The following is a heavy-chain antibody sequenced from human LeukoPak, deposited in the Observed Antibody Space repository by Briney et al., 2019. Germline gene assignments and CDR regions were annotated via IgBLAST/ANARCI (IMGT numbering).Heavy chain of an antibody. CDR2: ISGSGGST. V-gene: IGHV3-23*01. CDR3: AKATYYYGSGSYYNRKYYFDY. D-gene: IGHD3-10*01. J-gene: IGHJ4*02. Sequence: GGSLRLSCAASGFTVSSNYMSWVRQAPGKGLEWVSAISGSGGSTYYADSVKGRFTISRDNSKNTLYLQMNSLRAEDTAVYYCAKATYYYGSGSYYNRKYYFDYWGQGTLVTVSS. CDR1: GFTVSSNY.